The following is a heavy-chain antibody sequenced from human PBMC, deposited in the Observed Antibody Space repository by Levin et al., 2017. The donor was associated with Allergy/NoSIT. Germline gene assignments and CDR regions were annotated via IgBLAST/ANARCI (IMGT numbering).Heavy chain of an antibody. CDR1: TFGTQTYA. CDR3: VKGGCSRINCYTNGMDV. CDR2: ISYDGSDK. Sequence: PGGSLRLSCAASTFGTQTYAMHWVRQSPGQGLQWVAVISYDGSDKDYAASVKGRFTISRDNSKKMVYLQMDSLRVEDTAMYFCVKGGCSRINCYTNGMDVWGQGTTVTVSS. D-gene: IGHD2-2*02. V-gene: IGHV3-30*08. J-gene: IGHJ6*02.